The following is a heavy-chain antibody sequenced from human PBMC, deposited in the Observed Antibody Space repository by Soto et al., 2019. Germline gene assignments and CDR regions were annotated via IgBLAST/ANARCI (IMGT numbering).Heavy chain of an antibody. CDR3: THRRPWTSNWNSGWFDP. D-gene: IGHD1-20*01. Sequence: QITLKESGPTLVKPTQTLTLTCSFSGFSLSTSGVGVGWIRQPPGKALEWLALIYWDDDKRYSPSLKSRLTITEDTSKNQVVLIMTNMDPVDTATYYCTHRRPWTSNWNSGWFDPWGQGTLVTVSS. CDR1: GFSLSTSGVG. CDR2: IYWDDDK. J-gene: IGHJ5*02. V-gene: IGHV2-5*02.